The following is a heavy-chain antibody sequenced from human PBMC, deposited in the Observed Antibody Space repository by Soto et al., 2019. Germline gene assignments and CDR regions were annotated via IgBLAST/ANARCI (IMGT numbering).Heavy chain of an antibody. CDR1: GGSISSYY. Sequence: PSETLSLTCTVSGGSISSYYWSWIRQPPGKGLEWIGYIYYSGSTNYNPSLKSRVTISVDTSKNSLYLQMNSLRPEDTAVYYCVRDITPNNFASGSYTYWGQGILVTVSS. D-gene: IGHD3-10*01. V-gene: IGHV4-59*12. CDR2: IYYSGST. CDR3: VRDITPNNFASGSYTY. J-gene: IGHJ4*02.